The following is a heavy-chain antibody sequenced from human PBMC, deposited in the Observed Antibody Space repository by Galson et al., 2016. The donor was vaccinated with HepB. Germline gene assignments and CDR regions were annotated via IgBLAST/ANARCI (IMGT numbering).Heavy chain of an antibody. V-gene: IGHV2-5*01. CDR1: GFSLRTSGVGSTSGMA. D-gene: IGHD5-18*01. J-gene: IGHJ5*02. CDR2: IYWNDDK. CDR3: ARREGAYTCGRQLRTNWFDP. Sequence: PSLVKPPQTLTLTCTFSGFSLRTSGVGSTSGMAVGWIRQPPGQALEWLGTIYWNDDKRYSPALKSRPTITNDTSKNQVVLTMNNMEPLETATYYCARREGAYTCGRQLRTNWFDPWGQGTLVTVSS.